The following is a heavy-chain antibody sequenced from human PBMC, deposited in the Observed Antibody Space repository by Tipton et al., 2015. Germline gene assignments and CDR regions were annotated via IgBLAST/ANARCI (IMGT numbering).Heavy chain of an antibody. V-gene: IGHV4-59*01. CDR3: ARGGNNWFDP. D-gene: IGHD2-15*01. J-gene: IGHJ5*02. Sequence: TLSLTCTVSGGSISDYYWNWIRQPPGKGLEWLGHIYYSGNTNYNPSLKSRVTMSVDTSKNQFSLKLTSVNAADTAVYYCARGGNNWFDPWGQGTLVTVSS. CDR1: GGSISDYY. CDR2: IYYSGNT.